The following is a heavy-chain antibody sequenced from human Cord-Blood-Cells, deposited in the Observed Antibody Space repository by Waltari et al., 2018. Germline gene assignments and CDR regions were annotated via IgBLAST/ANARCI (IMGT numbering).Heavy chain of an antibody. V-gene: IGHV4-59*01. CDR2: IYYSGST. CDR1: GGSISSYY. CDR3: ARVAAGRPGYYYMDV. Sequence: QVQLQESGPGLVKPSETLSPTCTVSGGSISSYYWSWSRQPPGKGLEWIGYIYYSGSTNYNPSLKSRVTISVDTSKNQFSLKLSSVTAADTAVYYCARVAAGRPGYYYMDVWGKGTTVTVSS. J-gene: IGHJ6*03. D-gene: IGHD6-19*01.